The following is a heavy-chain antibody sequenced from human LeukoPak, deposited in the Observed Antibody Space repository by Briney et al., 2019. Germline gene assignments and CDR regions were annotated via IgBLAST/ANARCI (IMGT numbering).Heavy chain of an antibody. J-gene: IGHJ4*02. CDR2: ITSNSATI. CDR3: ARSVGGHFDY. D-gene: IGHD3-16*01. V-gene: IGHV3-48*02. CDR1: GFTFSVYS. Sequence: GESLKISCAASGFTFSVYSMNWVRQPPGMGLEWVSYITSNSATIQYADSVKGRFTISRDNAKNSLSLQMNSLRDEDTAVYYCARSVGGHFDYWGQGMLVTVSS.